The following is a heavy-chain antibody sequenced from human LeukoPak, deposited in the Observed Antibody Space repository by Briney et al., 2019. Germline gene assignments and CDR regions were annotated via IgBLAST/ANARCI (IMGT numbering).Heavy chain of an antibody. D-gene: IGHD3-9*01. CDR1: GFTFSSYA. Sequence: GGSLRLSCAASGFTFSSYAMSWVRQAPGKGLEWVSAISGSGGSTYFADSVKGRFTISRDNSKNALYLQMNSLRAEDTAVYYCAKVSTIFAVGGMDVWGQGTTVTVSS. V-gene: IGHV3-23*01. CDR2: ISGSGGST. J-gene: IGHJ6*02. CDR3: AKVSTIFAVGGMDV.